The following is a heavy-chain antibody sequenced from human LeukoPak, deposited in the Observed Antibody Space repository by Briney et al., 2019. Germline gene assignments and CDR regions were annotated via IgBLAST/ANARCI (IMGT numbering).Heavy chain of an antibody. D-gene: IGHD2-15*01. Sequence: GGSLRLSCAASGFTFSTYWMNWFRQTPGKGLEWVAKIKADGGEKDHVASVKGRFTISRDNAKNSLYLQMNSLRVEDTAVYYCAREGGGSCLDYWGQGTLVTVSS. J-gene: IGHJ4*02. CDR1: GFTFSTYW. V-gene: IGHV3-7*01. CDR2: IKADGGEK. CDR3: AREGGGSCLDY.